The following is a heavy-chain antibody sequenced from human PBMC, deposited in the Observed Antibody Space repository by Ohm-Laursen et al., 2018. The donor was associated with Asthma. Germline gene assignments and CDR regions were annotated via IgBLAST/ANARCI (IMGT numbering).Heavy chain of an antibody. Sequence: ASVKVSCKASGYTFTSYGISWVRQVPGQGLEWMGWISAYNGNTNYAQKLQGRVTMTTDTSTSTAYMELRSLRSDDTAVYYCASSYCGGDCYSGYYYYGMDVWGQGTTVTVSS. D-gene: IGHD2-21*01. CDR3: ASSYCGGDCYSGYYYYGMDV. CDR1: GYTFTSYG. V-gene: IGHV1-18*01. J-gene: IGHJ6*02. CDR2: ISAYNGNT.